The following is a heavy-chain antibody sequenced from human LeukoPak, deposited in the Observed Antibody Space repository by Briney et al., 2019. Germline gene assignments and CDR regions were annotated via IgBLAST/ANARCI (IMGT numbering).Heavy chain of an antibody. CDR1: GFTFSSYA. V-gene: IGHV3-23*01. D-gene: IGHD5-18*01. CDR3: AKETGVQLWLRGYFDY. CDR2: ISGSGGST. J-gene: IGHJ4*02. Sequence: PGGSLRLSCAAPGFTFSSYAMSWVRQAPGKGLEWVSAISGSGGSTYYADSVKGRFTISRDNSKNTLYLQMNSLRAEDTAVYYCAKETGVQLWLRGYFDYWGQGTLVTVSS.